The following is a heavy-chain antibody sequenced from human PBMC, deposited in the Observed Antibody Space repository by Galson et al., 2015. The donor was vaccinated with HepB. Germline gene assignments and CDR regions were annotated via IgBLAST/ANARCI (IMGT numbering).Heavy chain of an antibody. J-gene: IGHJ4*02. V-gene: IGHV3-30*18. D-gene: IGHD6-19*01. CDR2: ISYDGSNK. Sequence: SLRLSCAASGFTFSNYGMHWVRQAPGKGLEWVAVISYDGSNKYYADSVKGRFTLSRDNSKNTLYRQMNSLRAEATALYNCTKDPYVYTALAGTMAGFDYWGPGTLVTVSS. CDR1: GFTFSNYG. CDR3: TKDPYVYTALAGTMAGFDY.